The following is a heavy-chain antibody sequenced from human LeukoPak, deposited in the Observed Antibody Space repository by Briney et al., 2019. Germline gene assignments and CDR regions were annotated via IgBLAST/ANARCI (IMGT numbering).Heavy chain of an antibody. V-gene: IGHV3-7*03. Sequence: GGSLRLSCAAPGLTFSNYWMDWVRQAPGKGLEWVANIKRDGSEKNYVDSVEGRFIISRDNAKNSLYLQMNTLRADDTAVYYCARDGFGTGSNWGQGTLVTVSS. CDR1: GLTFSNYW. J-gene: IGHJ4*02. CDR2: IKRDGSEK. D-gene: IGHD3-16*01. CDR3: ARDGFGTGSN.